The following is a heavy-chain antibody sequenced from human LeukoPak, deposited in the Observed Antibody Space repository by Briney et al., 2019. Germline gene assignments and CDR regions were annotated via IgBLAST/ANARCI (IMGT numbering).Heavy chain of an antibody. CDR3: ARGIEYSSSDDAFDI. D-gene: IGHD6-6*01. Sequence: ASVKVSCKASGYLFTGYYIHWVRQVPGQGLEWMGWINPNNGGTNYAQKFQGRVTITTDESTSTAYMELSSLRSEDTAVYYCARGIEYSSSDDAFDIWGQGTMVTVSS. J-gene: IGHJ3*02. CDR1: GYLFTGYY. V-gene: IGHV1-2*02. CDR2: INPNNGGT.